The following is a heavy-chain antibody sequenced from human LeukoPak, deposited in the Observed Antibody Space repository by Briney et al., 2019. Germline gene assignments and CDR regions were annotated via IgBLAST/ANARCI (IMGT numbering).Heavy chain of an antibody. D-gene: IGHD3-22*01. Sequence: GGSLRLSWAASGFTSSSYSMNWVRQAPGKGLEWVSSISSSSSYIYYADSVKGRFTISRDNAKNSLYLQMNSLRAEDTAVYYCARDDSSGYYSSYYYYYGMDVWGQGTTVTVSS. CDR2: ISSSSSYI. V-gene: IGHV3-21*01. CDR3: ARDDSSGYYSSYYYYYGMDV. J-gene: IGHJ6*02. CDR1: GFTSSSYS.